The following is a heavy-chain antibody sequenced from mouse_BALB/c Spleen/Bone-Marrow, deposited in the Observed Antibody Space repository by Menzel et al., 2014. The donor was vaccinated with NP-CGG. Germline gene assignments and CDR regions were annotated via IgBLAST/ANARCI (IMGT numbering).Heavy chain of an antibody. V-gene: IGHV1-15*01. J-gene: IGHJ2*01. D-gene: IGHD1-1*01. Sequence: VQLPQSGTALVRPGASVTLSCKASGYRFTDYEMHWVKLTPVHGLDWIGSIDPETGGTAYNQKFKGKATLTANESASPAYMGLRSLTTEDSAVYYCTRNTIYVSNSVDFDYWGQGTTLSVHS. CDR1: GYRFTDYE. CDR2: IDPETGGT. CDR3: TRNTIYVSNSVDFDY.